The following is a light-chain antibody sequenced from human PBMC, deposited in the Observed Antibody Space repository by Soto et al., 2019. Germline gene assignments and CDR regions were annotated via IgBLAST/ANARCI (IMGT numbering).Light chain of an antibody. Sequence: EIVLTQSPGTLSLSPGERATLSCRASQSVSSSYLAWYQQRPGQAPRLLIYDASTRATGIPSRFSGSGSGTEFTLTISSLEPDDSAVYYCHHYDSSPPYTFGQGTKVDIK. J-gene: IGKJ2*01. CDR2: DAS. CDR1: QSVSSSY. V-gene: IGKV3-20*01. CDR3: HHYDSSPPYT.